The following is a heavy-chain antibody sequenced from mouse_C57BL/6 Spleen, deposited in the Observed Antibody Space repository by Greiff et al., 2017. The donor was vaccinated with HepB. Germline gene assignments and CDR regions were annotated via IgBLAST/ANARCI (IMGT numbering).Heavy chain of an antibody. CDR3: ARQRVVAFDY. D-gene: IGHD1-1*01. V-gene: IGHV5-9*01. CDR2: ISGGGGNT. CDR1: GFTFSSYT. J-gene: IGHJ2*01. Sequence: EVMLVESGGGLVKPGGSLKLSCAASGFTFSSYTMSWVRQTPEKRLEWVATISGGGGNTYYPDSVKGRFTISRDNAKNTLYLQMSSLRSEDTALYYCARQRVVAFDYWGQGTTLTVSS.